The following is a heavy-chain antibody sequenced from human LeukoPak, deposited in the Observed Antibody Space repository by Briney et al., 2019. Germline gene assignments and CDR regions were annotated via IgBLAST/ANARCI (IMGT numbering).Heavy chain of an antibody. CDR3: ARDRYALGY. Sequence: SETLSLTCTVSGGAISGYYWSWIRQPPGKGLEWIGYIFYSGTTNYNPSLKGRVTISADTSKNQFSLKLSSVTAADTAVYYCARDRYALGYWGQGTLVTVSS. CDR2: IFYSGTT. J-gene: IGHJ4*02. D-gene: IGHD5-18*01. CDR1: GGAISGYY. V-gene: IGHV4-59*01.